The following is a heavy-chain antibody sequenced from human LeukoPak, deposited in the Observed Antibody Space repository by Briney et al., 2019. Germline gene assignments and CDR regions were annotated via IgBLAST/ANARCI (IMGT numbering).Heavy chain of an antibody. Sequence: KPSETLSLTCTVSGGSISSSSYYWGWIRQPPGKGLEWIGSIYYSGSSYYNPSLKSRVTISVDTSKNQFSLKLSSVTAADTAVYYCARRRERWYYGSGLNWFDPWGQGTLVTVSS. J-gene: IGHJ5*02. CDR3: ARRRERWYYGSGLNWFDP. CDR1: GGSISSSSYY. CDR2: IYYSGSS. D-gene: IGHD3-10*01. V-gene: IGHV4-39*01.